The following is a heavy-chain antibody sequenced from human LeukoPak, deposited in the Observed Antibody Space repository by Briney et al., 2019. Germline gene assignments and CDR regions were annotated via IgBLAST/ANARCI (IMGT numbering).Heavy chain of an antibody. CDR1: GYTLTELS. CDR2: FDPEDGET. V-gene: IGHV1-24*01. CDR3: ATGGSYSSSFDY. Sequence: ASVKVSFKVSGYTLTELSMHWVRQAPGKGLEWMGGFDPEDGETIYAQKFQGRVTMTEDTSTDTAYMELSSLRSEDTAVYYCATGGSYSSSFDYWGQGTLVTVSS. J-gene: IGHJ4*02. D-gene: IGHD1-26*01.